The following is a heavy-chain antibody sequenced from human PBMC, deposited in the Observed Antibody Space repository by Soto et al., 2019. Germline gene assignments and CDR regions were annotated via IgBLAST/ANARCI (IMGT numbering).Heavy chain of an antibody. V-gene: IGHV4-59*08. J-gene: IGHJ6*02. CDR1: GGSIKNYY. D-gene: IGHD3-16*01. CDR2: IYYRGST. CDR3: ARHLGEKIGGYYYYYGMDV. Sequence: SETLSLTCTLSGGSIKNYYWNWIRQPPGKGLEWIGYIYYRGSTNYNPSLKSRVTISIDTSKNQFSLKLSSVTAADTAVYYCARHLGEKIGGYYYYYGMDVWGQGATVTVSS.